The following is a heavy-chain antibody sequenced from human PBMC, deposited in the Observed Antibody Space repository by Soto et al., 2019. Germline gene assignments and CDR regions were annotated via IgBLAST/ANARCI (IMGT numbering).Heavy chain of an antibody. Sequence: PSETLSLTCTVSGGSISSYYWSWIRQPPGKGLEWIGYIYYSGSTNYNPSLKSRVTISVDTSKNQFSLKLSSVTAADTAVYYCAGEAAGIAGWFDPWGQGTLVTVSS. V-gene: IGHV4-59*01. CDR1: GGSISSYY. CDR3: AGEAAGIAGWFDP. CDR2: IYYSGST. J-gene: IGHJ5*02. D-gene: IGHD6-13*01.